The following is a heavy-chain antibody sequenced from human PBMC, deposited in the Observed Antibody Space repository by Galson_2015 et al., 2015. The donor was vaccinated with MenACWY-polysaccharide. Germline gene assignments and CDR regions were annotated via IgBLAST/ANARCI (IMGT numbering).Heavy chain of an antibody. J-gene: IGHJ4*01. CDR1: GFTFSSFA. CDR2: ISYDGNKK. CDR3: AKDRIYYSSSWFGAFDS. V-gene: IGHV3-30*18. Sequence: SLRLSCAASGFTFSSFAIHWVRQAPGKGLEWVALISYDGNKKFYGDSVKGRFTISRDSSKNTVFLQMDSLTIEDTAVYYCAKDRIYYSSSWFGAFDSRGHGTLVAVSS. D-gene: IGHD3-10*01.